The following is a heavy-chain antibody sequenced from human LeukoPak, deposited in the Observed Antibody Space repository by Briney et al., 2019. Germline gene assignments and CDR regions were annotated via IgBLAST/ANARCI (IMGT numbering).Heavy chain of an antibody. Sequence: TLSLTCTVSGGSPSSATNYSSCIRPPAGDGLEWIGRVSAIGRTNQNPSLKSRLSISIDTSKNQFSMKLTSVTGADTAVDYCAKDGGYSGYKVYFDDWGQGTLVTVSS. CDR1: GGSPSSATNY. CDR3: AKDGGYSGYKVYFDD. D-gene: IGHD5-12*01. J-gene: IGHJ4*02. V-gene: IGHV4-61*02. CDR2: VSAIGRT.